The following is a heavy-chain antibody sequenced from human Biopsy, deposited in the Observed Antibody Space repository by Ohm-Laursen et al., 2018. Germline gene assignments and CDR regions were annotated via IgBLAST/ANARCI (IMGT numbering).Heavy chain of an antibody. V-gene: IGHV4-61*01. J-gene: IGHJ4*02. Sequence: SDTLSLTCTVSGDSLTSGPENWSWIRQSPGQGLEYIGFIYSGGNTNYSPSLKNRATMSVDTSKNQFYLKLYSVTAADTAVYYCARGRRTSGWPYFDNWGRGALVIVSP. CDR3: ARGRRTSGWPYFDN. CDR1: GDSLTSGPEN. CDR2: IYSGGNT. D-gene: IGHD6-19*01.